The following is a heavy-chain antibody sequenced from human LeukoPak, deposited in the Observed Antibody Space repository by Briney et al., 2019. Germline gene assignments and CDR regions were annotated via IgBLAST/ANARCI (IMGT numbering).Heavy chain of an antibody. J-gene: IGHJ3*02. CDR1: GGSLSSYY. V-gene: IGHV4-4*07. CDR3: ARDRIKYYYDSSGSPPPAFDI. D-gene: IGHD3-22*01. CDR2: IYTSGST. Sequence: PSETLSLTCTVSGGSLSSYYWSWLRQPAGKGLEWIGRIYTSGSTNYNPSLKSRVTMSVDTSKNQFSLKLSSVTAADTAVYYCARDRIKYYYDSSGSPPPAFDIWGQGTMVTVSA.